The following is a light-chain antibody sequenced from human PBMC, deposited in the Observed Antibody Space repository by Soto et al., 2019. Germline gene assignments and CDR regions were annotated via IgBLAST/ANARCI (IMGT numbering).Light chain of an antibody. V-gene: IGKV1-9*01. J-gene: IGKJ5*01. CDR3: HQLNSYPIT. Sequence: DIQMNQSPSTLSASVGDRVTITCRASQGISSWLAWYQQKPGKAPKLLIYAASTLQSGVPSRFSGSGSGTEFTLTISSLQPEDFATYYCHQLNSYPITFGHGTRLEIK. CDR1: QGISSW. CDR2: AAS.